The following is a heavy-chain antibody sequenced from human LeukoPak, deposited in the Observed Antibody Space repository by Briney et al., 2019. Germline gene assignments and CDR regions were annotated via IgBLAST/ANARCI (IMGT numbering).Heavy chain of an antibody. CDR2: IYYSGST. D-gene: IGHD3-3*01. J-gene: IGHJ6*03. Sequence: SETLSLTCTVSGGSISSYYWSWIRQPPGKGLEWIGYIYYSGSTNYNPSHKSRVTISVDTSKNQFSLKLSSVTAADTAVYYCARTCITIFGEYYYYYMDVWGKGTTVTVSS. V-gene: IGHV4-59*01. CDR3: ARTCITIFGEYYYYYMDV. CDR1: GGSISSYY.